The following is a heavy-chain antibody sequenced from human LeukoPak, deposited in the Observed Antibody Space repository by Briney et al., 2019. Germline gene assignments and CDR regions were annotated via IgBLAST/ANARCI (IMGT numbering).Heavy chain of an antibody. CDR3: ARDQYTIFGVHDPFDY. V-gene: IGHV3-7*01. J-gene: IGHJ4*02. D-gene: IGHD3-3*01. Sequence: GGSLRLSCAASGFTFGSYWMSWVRQAPGKGLEWVANIKQDGSEKYYVDSVKGRFTISRDNAKNSLYLQMNSLRAEDTAVYYCARDQYTIFGVHDPFDYWGQGTLVTVSS. CDR2: IKQDGSEK. CDR1: GFTFGSYW.